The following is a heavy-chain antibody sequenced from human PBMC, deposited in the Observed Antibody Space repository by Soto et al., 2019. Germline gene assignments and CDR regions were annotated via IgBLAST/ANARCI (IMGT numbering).Heavy chain of an antibody. J-gene: IGHJ6*02. CDR1: GFTFNKYW. CDR3: ARAHYDNLTGHTQFNYYYAMDV. CDR2: INTDASTT. Sequence: EVQLVESGGGLVQRGGSLRLSCAASGFTFNKYWMHWVRQAPGKGLVWVSRINTDASTTVYADSVKGRFTISRDNGKNTRYLQRNSLGAEDTAVYYCARAHYDNLTGHTQFNYYYAMDVWGQGTTVTVSS. D-gene: IGHD3-9*01. V-gene: IGHV3-74*01.